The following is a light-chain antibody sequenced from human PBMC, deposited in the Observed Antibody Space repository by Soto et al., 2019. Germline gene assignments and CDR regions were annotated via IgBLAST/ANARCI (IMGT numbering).Light chain of an antibody. Sequence: QSALTQPASVSGSPGQSITISCTGTSSDVGSYDLVSWYQQYPGKAPKLMIYEGSKRPSGVTPRFSGSRSGNTASLTISRLLAEDEADYYCCSYTVSGTLLFGGGTKLTV. CDR3: CSYTVSGTLL. CDR1: SSDVGSYDL. J-gene: IGLJ2*01. V-gene: IGLV2-23*01. CDR2: EGS.